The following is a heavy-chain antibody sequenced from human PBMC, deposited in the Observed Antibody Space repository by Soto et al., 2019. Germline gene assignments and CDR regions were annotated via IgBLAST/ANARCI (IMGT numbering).Heavy chain of an antibody. CDR3: ARATYYDFWSGGGAAKNAFDI. V-gene: IGHV4-39*01. CDR2: IYYSGST. D-gene: IGHD3-3*01. CDR1: GGSISSSSYY. Sequence: SETLSLTCTVSGGSISSSSYYWGWIRQPPGKGLEWIGSIYYSGSTYYNPSLKSRVTISVDTSKNQFSLKLSSVTAADTAWDYCARATYYDFWSGGGAAKNAFDIWGQGTMVTVSS. J-gene: IGHJ3*02.